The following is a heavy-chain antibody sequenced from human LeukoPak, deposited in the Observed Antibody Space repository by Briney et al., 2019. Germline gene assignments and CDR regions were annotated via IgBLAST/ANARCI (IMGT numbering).Heavy chain of an antibody. V-gene: IGHV3-9*01. Sequence: GGSLRLSCAASGFTFDDYAMHWVRQAPGKGLEWVSGISWNSGSIGYADSVKGRFTISRDNAKNSLYLQMNSLRAEDTALYYCAKGFYGDYVNDAFDIWGQGTMVTVSS. J-gene: IGHJ3*02. CDR2: ISWNSGSI. CDR3: AKGFYGDYVNDAFDI. CDR1: GFTFDDYA. D-gene: IGHD4-17*01.